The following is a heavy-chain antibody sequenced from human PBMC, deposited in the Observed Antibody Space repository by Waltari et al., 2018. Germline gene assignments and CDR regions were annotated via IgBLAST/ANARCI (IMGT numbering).Heavy chain of an antibody. CDR1: GFTFSSYA. Sequence: EVQLLESGGGLVQPGGSLRLSCAASGFTFSSYAMSWVRQAPGKGLEWVSAISGSGGSTYYADSVKGRFTISRDNSKNTLYLQMNSLRAEDTAVYYCAKGGSRVVTETLMPYFDLWGRGTLVTVSS. D-gene: IGHD2-21*02. CDR3: AKGGSRVVTETLMPYFDL. V-gene: IGHV3-23*01. CDR2: ISGSGGST. J-gene: IGHJ2*01.